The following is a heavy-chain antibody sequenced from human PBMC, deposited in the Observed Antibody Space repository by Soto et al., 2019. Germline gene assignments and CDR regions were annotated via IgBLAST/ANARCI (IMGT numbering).Heavy chain of an antibody. V-gene: IGHV4-34*01. CDR3: ALVRGGRYYYYGMDV. Sequence: SETLSLSCAVDGGSFSGYDGRWIRQPPGKGLEWIGEINHSGSTNYNPSLKSRVTISVDTSKNQFSLKLSSVTAADTAVYYCALVRGGRYYYYGMDVWGQGTTDTVSS. CDR1: GGSFSGYD. J-gene: IGHJ6*02. D-gene: IGHD3-10*01. CDR2: INHSGST.